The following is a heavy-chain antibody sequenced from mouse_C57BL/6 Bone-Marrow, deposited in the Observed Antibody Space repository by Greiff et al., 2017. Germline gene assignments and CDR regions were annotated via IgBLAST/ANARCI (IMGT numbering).Heavy chain of an antibody. V-gene: IGHV1-54*01. CDR1: GYAFTNYL. Sequence: QVQLQQSGAELVRPGTSVKVSCKASGYAFTNYLLEWVKQRPGQGLEWIGVINPGSGGTNYNEKFKGKATLTADKSSSTAYMQRSSLTSEDSAVYFCARCSLKLEGDYWGQGTSVTVSS. CDR3: ARCSLKLEGDY. J-gene: IGHJ4*01. D-gene: IGHD4-1*01. CDR2: INPGSGGT.